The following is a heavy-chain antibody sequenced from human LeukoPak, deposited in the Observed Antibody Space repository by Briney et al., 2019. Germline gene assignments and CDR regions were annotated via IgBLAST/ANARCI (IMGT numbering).Heavy chain of an antibody. CDR3: ARIPIVTITSGGY. V-gene: IGHV3-53*01. CDR2: IYSSGDT. CDR1: GFTVSSNY. J-gene: IGHJ1*01. Sequence: PGGSLRLSCAASGFTVSSNYMSWVRQAPGKGLDWVSVIYSSGDTYYADSVKGRFTISRDNSKSTLYLQMNSLRAEDTAVYYCARIPIVTITSGGYWPQGTLVTVSS. D-gene: IGHD5-12*01.